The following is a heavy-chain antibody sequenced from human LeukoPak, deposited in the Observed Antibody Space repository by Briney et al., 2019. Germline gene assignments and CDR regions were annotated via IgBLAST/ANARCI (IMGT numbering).Heavy chain of an antibody. J-gene: IGHJ5*02. CDR1: GYTFTNYY. Sequence: ASVTVSCMASGYTFTNYYVHWVRQAPGQRRAWMGWINPNSGGTDYAQKLQGRVTMTRDTSISTAYMELSRLTSDDTAVYYCARGSGYDYNWFDPWGQGTLGIVSS. V-gene: IGHV1-2*02. CDR3: ARGSGYDYNWFDP. D-gene: IGHD5-12*01. CDR2: INPNSGGT.